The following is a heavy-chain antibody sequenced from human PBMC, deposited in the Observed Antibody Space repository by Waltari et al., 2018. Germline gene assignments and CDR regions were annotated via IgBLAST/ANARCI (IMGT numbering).Heavy chain of an antibody. Sequence: EVQLVESGGGLVKPGGSLRLSCAVSGFTFSSYSMNWVRQAPGKGLEWVSSISTSSRYIYYADSVKGRFTISRDNAKNSLYLQMSSLRAEDTAVYYCARAYCSGGSCYSADLFDYWGQGTLVTVSS. D-gene: IGHD2-15*01. V-gene: IGHV3-21*01. J-gene: IGHJ4*02. CDR2: ISTSSRYI. CDR3: ARAYCSGGSCYSADLFDY. CDR1: GFTFSSYS.